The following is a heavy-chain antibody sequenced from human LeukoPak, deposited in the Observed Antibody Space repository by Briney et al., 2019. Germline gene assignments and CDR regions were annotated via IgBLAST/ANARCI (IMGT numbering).Heavy chain of an antibody. J-gene: IGHJ4*02. CDR3: ATLVSTRYYFDY. CDR2: IYYSGIT. D-gene: IGHD5/OR15-5a*01. Sequence: PSETLSLTCTVSDYSISSGYGYYWGWIRQPPGKGLEWIGNIYYSGITYYNHFNSSLKSRVTISIDTSKNQFSLRLTSVTAADTAVYFCATLVSTRYYFDYWGQGTLVTVSS. V-gene: IGHV4-38-2*02. CDR1: DYSISSGYGYY.